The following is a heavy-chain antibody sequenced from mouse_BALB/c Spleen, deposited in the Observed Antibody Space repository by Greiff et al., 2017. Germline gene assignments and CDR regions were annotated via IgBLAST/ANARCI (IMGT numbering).Heavy chain of an antibody. CDR1: GYTFTSYW. V-gene: IGHV1S81*02. J-gene: IGHJ3*01. CDR3: ARRGYGYDRAWFAY. D-gene: IGHD2-2*01. CDR2: INPSNGRN. Sequence: QVQLKQPGAELVKPGASVKLSCKASGYTFTSYWMHWVKQRPGQGLEWIGEINPSNGRNNYNEKFKSKATLTVDKSSSTAYMQLSSLTSEDSAVYYGARRGYGYDRAWFAYWGQGTLVTVSA.